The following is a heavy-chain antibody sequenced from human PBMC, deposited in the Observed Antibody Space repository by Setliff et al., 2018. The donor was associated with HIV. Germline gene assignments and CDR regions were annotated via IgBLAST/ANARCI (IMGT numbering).Heavy chain of an antibody. V-gene: IGHV1-18*01. CDR2: ISTHNDDT. Sequence: ASVKVSCKASGYTFTTYAISWVRQAPGQGLEWMGWISTHNDDTDYAQKFQGRVTMTRDTSTSTVYMELRSLRYDDTAVYYCARDRQDYSAGSYIYYFDYWGQGTLVTVSS. CDR1: GYTFTTYA. CDR3: ARDRQDYSAGSYIYYFDY. D-gene: IGHD3-10*01. J-gene: IGHJ4*02.